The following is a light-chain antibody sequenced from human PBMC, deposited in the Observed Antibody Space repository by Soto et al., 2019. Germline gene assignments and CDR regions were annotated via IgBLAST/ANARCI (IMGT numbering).Light chain of an antibody. J-gene: IGKJ4*01. CDR2: AAS. V-gene: IGKV1-8*01. CDR3: QQYYDYPLT. CDR1: QGISSY. Sequence: AIRMTQSPSSFSASTGDRVTITCRASQGISSYLAWYQQKPGRAPKLLIYAASTLQSGVPSRFSGSGSGTDFILTISCLQSEDFAAYYCQQYYDYPLTFGGGTKVDIK.